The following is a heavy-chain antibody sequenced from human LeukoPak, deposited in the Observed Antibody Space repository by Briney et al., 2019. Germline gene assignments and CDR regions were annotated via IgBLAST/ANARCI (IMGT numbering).Heavy chain of an antibody. D-gene: IGHD1-14*01. CDR1: GFTFNNYA. J-gene: IGHJ6*02. Sequence: GGSLRLSCAASGFTFNNYAMNWVRQAPGKGLEWVSVISGSGGTTYYADSVKGRFTISRDSSKNTLYQQMNSLRAEDTAIYYCAKVSGGGLYYDGMDVWGQGTTVTVSS. V-gene: IGHV3-23*01. CDR3: AKVSGGGLYYDGMDV. CDR2: ISGSGGTT.